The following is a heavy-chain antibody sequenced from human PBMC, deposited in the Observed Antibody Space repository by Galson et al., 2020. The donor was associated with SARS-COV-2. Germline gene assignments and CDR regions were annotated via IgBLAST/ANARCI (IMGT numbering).Heavy chain of an antibody. CDR2: IRRKIYGGTT. CDR1: GFTFGDYA. J-gene: IGHJ4*02. V-gene: IGHV3-49*03. D-gene: IGHD2-2*01. Sequence: GESLKISCKTSGFTFGDYAMSWFRQAPGKGLEWVGFIRRKIYGGTTEYAASVKGRFNISRDDSKSIAYLQMNSLKSEDTAVYYCTRDPDIVLVPPPIYFDYWGQGTLVTVSS. CDR3: TRDPDIVLVPPPIYFDY.